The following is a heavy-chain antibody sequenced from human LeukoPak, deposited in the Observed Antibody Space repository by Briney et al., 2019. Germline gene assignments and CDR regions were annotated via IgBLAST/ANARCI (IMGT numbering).Heavy chain of an antibody. Sequence: SETLSLTCTASGGSISSYYWSWIRQPPGKGLEWIGYIYYSGSTNYNPSPKSRVTISVDTSKSQFSLKLSSVTAADTAVYYCARLAAAGFYYYYYMDVWGKGTTVTVSS. D-gene: IGHD6-13*01. CDR2: IYYSGST. J-gene: IGHJ6*03. V-gene: IGHV4-59*01. CDR3: ARLAAAGFYYYYYMDV. CDR1: GGSISSYY.